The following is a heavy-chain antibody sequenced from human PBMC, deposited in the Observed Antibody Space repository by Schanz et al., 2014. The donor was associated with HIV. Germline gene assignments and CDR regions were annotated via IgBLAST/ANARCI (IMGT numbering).Heavy chain of an antibody. Sequence: QVQLQESGPRLVKPSQTLSLTCTVSGASISSDGYYWSWIRQHPGRGLEWIGYIYYSGSTFYNPSLKSRVAMSVDTSKNQFSLRLSSVTAADTAIYYCARHYGDYGSGWYVKAKWFDPWGQGTLVTVSS. CDR3: ARHYGDYGSGWYVKAKWFDP. V-gene: IGHV4-31*03. CDR1: GASISSDGYY. D-gene: IGHD4-17*01. CDR2: IYYSGST. J-gene: IGHJ5*01.